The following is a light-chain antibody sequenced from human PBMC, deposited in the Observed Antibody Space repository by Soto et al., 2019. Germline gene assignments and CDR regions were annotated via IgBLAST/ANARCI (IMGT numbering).Light chain of an antibody. CDR3: QQSSSTPAT. Sequence: DIQMTQSPSSLSASVGDRVTITCRASQSISNYLNWYYQKPGKAPKLLISAASSWQSEVPSRFSGGGSGTDFTLTISSLQPEDFATYYCQQSSSTPATFGGGTKVEI. CDR2: AAS. J-gene: IGKJ4*01. V-gene: IGKV1-39*01. CDR1: QSISNY.